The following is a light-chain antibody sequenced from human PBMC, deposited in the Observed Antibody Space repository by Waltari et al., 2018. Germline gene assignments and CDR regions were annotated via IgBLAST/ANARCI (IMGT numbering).Light chain of an antibody. J-gene: IGLJ1*01. CDR3: GVWDSSLSAYV. CDR1: SFNIGKNH. Sequence: QSVVTQPPSVSAAPGQKVTISCSGSSFNIGKNHVSWYNQHPGTAPKLLIYETGNRTAVIADRLSGSKAGTSATLGITGLQTGDEADYCGVWDSSLSAYVFGPGT. V-gene: IGLV1-51*02. CDR2: ETG.